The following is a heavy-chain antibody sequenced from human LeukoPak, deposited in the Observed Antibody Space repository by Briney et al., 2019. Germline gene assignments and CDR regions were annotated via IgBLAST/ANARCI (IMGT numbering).Heavy chain of an antibody. D-gene: IGHD1-26*01. V-gene: IGHV3-11*04. CDR1: GFTFSDYY. J-gene: IGHJ4*02. CDR3: ARDYVVGSIDYFDY. CDR2: ITGNGGTL. Sequence: GGSLRLSCAASGFTFSDYYMTWIRQTPEKGLEWISYITGNGGTLYYVDSVKGRFTISRDNAKNSLYLQMDSLRAEDTAVYYCARDYVVGSIDYFDYWGQGTLVTVSS.